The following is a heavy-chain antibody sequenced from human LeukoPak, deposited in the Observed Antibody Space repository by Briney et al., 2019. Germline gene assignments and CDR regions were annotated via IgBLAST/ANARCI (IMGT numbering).Heavy chain of an antibody. J-gene: IGHJ4*02. D-gene: IGHD3-16*02. Sequence: SETLSLTCTVSGGSISSGGHYWSWIRQHPGKGLEWIGYIKYSGRAYYNPSLKSRVTISVDTSKTQFSLQLSSVTAADTAVYYCARASRLGELSLGYWGQGTLVTVSS. CDR3: ARASRLGELSLGY. V-gene: IGHV4-31*03. CDR2: IKYSGRA. CDR1: GGSISSGGHY.